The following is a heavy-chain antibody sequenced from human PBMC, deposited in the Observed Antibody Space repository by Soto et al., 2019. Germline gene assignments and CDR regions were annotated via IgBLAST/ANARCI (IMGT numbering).Heavy chain of an antibody. J-gene: IGHJ6*02. CDR2: IIPIFGTA. CDR3: ARSITMVRGGYYGMDV. Sequence: ASVKVSCKASGGTFSSYAISWVRQAPGQGLEWMGGIIPIFGTANYAQKFQGRVTITADESTSTAYMELSSLRSEDTAVYYCARSITMVRGGYYGMDVWVQGTTVTVS. D-gene: IGHD3-10*01. CDR1: GGTFSSYA. V-gene: IGHV1-69*13.